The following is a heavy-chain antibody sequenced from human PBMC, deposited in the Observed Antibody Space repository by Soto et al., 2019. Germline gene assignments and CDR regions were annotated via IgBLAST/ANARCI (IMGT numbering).Heavy chain of an antibody. Sequence: ASVKVSCKASGYTFTGYYMNWVRQAPGQGLEWMGWINLNSGGTNYAQKFQGWFTMTRETSISTAYMELSRLRSDDTAVYYCARVERRGWHGAFDIWGQGTMVPVSS. D-gene: IGHD2-15*01. CDR1: GYTFTGYY. V-gene: IGHV1-2*04. J-gene: IGHJ3*02. CDR2: INLNSGGT. CDR3: ARVERRGWHGAFDI.